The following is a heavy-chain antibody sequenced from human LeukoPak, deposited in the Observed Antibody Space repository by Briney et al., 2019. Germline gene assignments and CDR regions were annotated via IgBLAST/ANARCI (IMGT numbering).Heavy chain of an antibody. CDR2: ITSRGSYI. V-gene: IGHV3-21*01. D-gene: IGHD6-19*01. J-gene: IGHJ6*03. CDR1: GFTFSSYW. Sequence: GGSLRLSCAASGFTFSSYWMSWVRQAPGKGLEWVSSITSRGSYIYYADSVKGRFTISRDNAKNSLYLQMNSLSAEDTAMYYCARDFRAVAESYYYYYMDVWGKGSTVTVSS. CDR3: ARDFRAVAESYYYYYMDV.